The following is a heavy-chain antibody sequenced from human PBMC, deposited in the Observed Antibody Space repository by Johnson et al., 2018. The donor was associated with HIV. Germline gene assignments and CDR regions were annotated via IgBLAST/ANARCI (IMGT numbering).Heavy chain of an antibody. CDR1: GFTFSSYA. V-gene: IGHV3-13*01. Sequence: VQLVESGGGLVQPGGSLRLSCAASGFTFSSYAMSWVRQAPGKGLEWVSGIGITGDTYYAGSVKGRFTISRDHAKNSLYLQMNSLTAGDMAVYYCARGSVFDIWGRGTMVTVSS. D-gene: IGHD3-3*01. CDR3: ARGSVFDI. CDR2: IGITGDT. J-gene: IGHJ3*02.